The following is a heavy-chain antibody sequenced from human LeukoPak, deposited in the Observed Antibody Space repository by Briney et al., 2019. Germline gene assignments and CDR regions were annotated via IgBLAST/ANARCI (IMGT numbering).Heavy chain of an antibody. CDR2: IYYSGST. CDR1: NGFISHYY. D-gene: IGHD6-6*01. J-gene: IGHJ5*02. V-gene: IGHV4-59*01. Sequence: SETLSLTCTVPNGFISHYYWTWVRQPPGKGLEWIGYIYYSGSTNYNPSLKSRVTISVDTSKNRFSLKLSSVTAADTAVYYCARERAFSSSNWFDPWGQGTLVTVSS. CDR3: ARERAFSSSNWFDP.